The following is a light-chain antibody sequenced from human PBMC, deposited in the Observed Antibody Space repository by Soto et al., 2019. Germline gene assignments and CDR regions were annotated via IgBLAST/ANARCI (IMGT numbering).Light chain of an antibody. J-gene: IGKJ1*01. V-gene: IGKV3-15*01. CDR1: QSVSNN. CDR3: QQYDNWPRT. Sequence: EIVMTQSPATLSVSPGERATLSCRASQSVSNNLAWYQQKPGQAPRLLIYGASTWATGIPASFSGSGSGAEFTLTISSLQSEDFAIYYCQQYDNWPRTFGPGTKVEIK. CDR2: GAS.